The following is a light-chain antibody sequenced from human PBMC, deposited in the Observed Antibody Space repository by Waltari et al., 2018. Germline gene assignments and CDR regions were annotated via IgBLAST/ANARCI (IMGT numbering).Light chain of an antibody. CDR1: GSNIGSKT. CDR2: INN. V-gene: IGLV1-44*01. Sequence: QSVLTQPPSASGTPGQRVTISGYGSGSNIGSKTVNCYQQFPGTAPKLLVYINNQRPSWVPDRFSGSKSGTSASLAISGLQSEDEADYYCAAWDDSLNTWVFGGGTKLTVL. J-gene: IGLJ3*02. CDR3: AAWDDSLNTWV.